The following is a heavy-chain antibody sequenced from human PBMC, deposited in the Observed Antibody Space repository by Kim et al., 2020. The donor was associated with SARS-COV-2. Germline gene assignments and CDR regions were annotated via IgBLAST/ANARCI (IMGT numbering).Heavy chain of an antibody. V-gene: IGHV4-39*01. Sequence: SETLSLTCTVSGGSISSSSYYWGWIRQPPGKGLEWIGSIYYSGSTYYNPSLKSRVTISVDTSKNQFFLKLSSVTAADTAVYYCARQVSSSWYGGVTFHHCFDPWGQGTLVTVPS. CDR3: ARQVSSSWYGGVTFHHCFDP. CDR1: GGSISSSSYY. D-gene: IGHD6-13*01. J-gene: IGHJ5*02. CDR2: IYYSGST.